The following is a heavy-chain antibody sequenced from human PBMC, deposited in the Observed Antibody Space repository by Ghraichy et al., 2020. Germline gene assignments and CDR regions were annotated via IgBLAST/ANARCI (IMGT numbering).Heavy chain of an antibody. CDR1: GFTLSNYW. J-gene: IGHJ4*02. CDR2: ISQDGSEI. CDR3: AKNSRGSDY. D-gene: IGHD1-26*01. Sequence: GESLRLSCVVSGFTLSNYWMSWVRQAPGKGLELVAVISQDGSEIHYVDSVKGRFTISRDNAKKSLYLLMDGLRAEDTAVYYCAKNSRGSDYWGQGTLVTVSS. V-gene: IGHV3-7*03.